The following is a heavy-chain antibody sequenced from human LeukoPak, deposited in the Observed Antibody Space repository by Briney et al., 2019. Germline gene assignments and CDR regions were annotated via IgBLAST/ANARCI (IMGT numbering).Heavy chain of an antibody. CDR2: IYYSGST. Sequence: SETLSLTCTVSGGSISSYHWSWIRQPPGKGLEWIGYIYYSGSTNYNPSLKSRVTISVDTSKNQFSLKLSSVTAADTAVYYCARGYGSGSYYNWGQGTLVTVSS. J-gene: IGHJ4*02. CDR3: ARGYGSGSYYN. V-gene: IGHV4-59*01. CDR1: GGSISSYH. D-gene: IGHD3-10*01.